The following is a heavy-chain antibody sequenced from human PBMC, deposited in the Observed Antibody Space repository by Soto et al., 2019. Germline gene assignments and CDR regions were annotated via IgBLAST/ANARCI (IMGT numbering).Heavy chain of an antibody. J-gene: IGHJ6*02. CDR1: GFTFSGYS. CDR3: ARDGDPYDFWRGSMDV. Sequence: EVQLVESGGGLVKPGGSLRLSCAASGFTFSGYSMNWVRQAPGKGLEWVSSISSSSSYIYYADSVKGRFTISRDNAKNSLYLQMNSLRAEDTAVYYCARDGDPYDFWRGSMDVWGQGTTVTVSS. D-gene: IGHD3-3*01. V-gene: IGHV3-21*01. CDR2: ISSSSSYI.